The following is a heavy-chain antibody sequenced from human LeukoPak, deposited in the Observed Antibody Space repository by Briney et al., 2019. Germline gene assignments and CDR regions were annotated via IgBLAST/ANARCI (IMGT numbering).Heavy chain of an antibody. D-gene: IGHD7-27*01. CDR1: GFTFSSYT. CDR3: AKDGGLWVSAHWGDS. V-gene: IGHV3-23*01. Sequence: GGSLRLSCAASGFTFSSYTMSWVRQAPGRGLEWVSTITTSDGNTYYADSVKGRFTVSRDNSKNTLFLQMNSLRAEDTAVYYYAKDGGLWVSAHWGDSWGRGTLVTVSS. J-gene: IGHJ4*02. CDR2: ITTSDGNT.